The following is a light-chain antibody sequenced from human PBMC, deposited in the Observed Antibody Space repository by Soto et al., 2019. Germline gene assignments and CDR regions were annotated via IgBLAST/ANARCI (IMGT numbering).Light chain of an antibody. CDR1: QSISSY. J-gene: IGKJ1*01. V-gene: IGKV1-5*01. CDR2: DAS. Sequence: DIKMTQYPSSLSASVRDRLTIACRASQSISSYLNWYQQKPGKAPKLLIYDASSLESGVPSRFSGSGSGTEFTLTISSLQPDDFATYYCQQYNSYPWTFGQGTKVDIK. CDR3: QQYNSYPWT.